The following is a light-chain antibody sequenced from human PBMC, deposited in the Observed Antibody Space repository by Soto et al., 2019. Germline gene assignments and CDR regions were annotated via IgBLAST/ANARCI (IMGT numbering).Light chain of an antibody. CDR2: GAS. CDR3: QQYNNWPPIT. V-gene: IGKV3-15*01. CDR1: QTVGSN. J-gene: IGKJ5*01. Sequence: EIVMTQSPVTLSVSPGERATLSCRASQTVGSNLAWYQQRPGQAPRLLLYGASTRATDIPARFSGSGSGTEFTLTFSSLQSEDFAFYYWQQYNNWPPITFGQGTRLEIK.